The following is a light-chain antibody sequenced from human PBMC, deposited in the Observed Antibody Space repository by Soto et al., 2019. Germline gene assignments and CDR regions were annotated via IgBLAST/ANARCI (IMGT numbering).Light chain of an antibody. CDR2: AAS. V-gene: IGKV1D-12*01. J-gene: IGKJ1*01. CDR3: QHANSFPRT. Sequence: DIQMTQSPSSVSASVGDRVTITCRASQAISTWLAWYQQNPGKAPKLLIYAASNLQSGVPSRFSGSGSGTDFTLTISSLQPEDFATYYCQHANSFPRTFVQGTKVEIK. CDR1: QAISTW.